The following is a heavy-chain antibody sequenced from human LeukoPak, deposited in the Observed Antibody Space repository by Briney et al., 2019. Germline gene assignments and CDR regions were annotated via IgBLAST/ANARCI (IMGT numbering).Heavy chain of an antibody. Sequence: ASVKVSCKASGYTFTTYYIHWVRQAPGQGLEWMGIIHPTGGSTTYAQKFQGRVTMTRDTSTSTVYMELSSLRSEDTAVYYCARSIATRCFDYWGQGTLVTVSS. CDR1: GYTFTTYY. CDR2: IHPTGGST. CDR3: ARSIATRCFDY. J-gene: IGHJ4*02. V-gene: IGHV1-46*01. D-gene: IGHD6-6*01.